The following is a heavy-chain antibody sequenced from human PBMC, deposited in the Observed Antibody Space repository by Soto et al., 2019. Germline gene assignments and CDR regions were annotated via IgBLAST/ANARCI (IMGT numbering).Heavy chain of an antibody. CDR1: GGIFTTYA. V-gene: IGHV1-69*01. CDR3: ARGLLVGHETVDY. D-gene: IGHD1-26*01. J-gene: IGHJ4*02. CDR2: IKPAIGSA. Sequence: QVQVVQSGAEVKEPGSSVKVSCKASGGIFTTYAINWVRQAPGPGLVWMGGIKPAIGSANYAPTFQGRLTITADDLTATAYRDLTSLTSEDTAVYYCARGLLVGHETVDYWGQGTLVTVSS.